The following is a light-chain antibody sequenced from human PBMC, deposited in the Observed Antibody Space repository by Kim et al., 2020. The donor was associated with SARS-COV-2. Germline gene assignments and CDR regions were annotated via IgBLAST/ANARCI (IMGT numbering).Light chain of an antibody. CDR1: TGAVTSGHY. CDR3: LLFYSGAGI. V-gene: IGLV7-46*01. CDR2: HTT. J-gene: IGLJ2*01. Sequence: PCETVTLPCGSSTGAVTSGHYPYWFQQKPGQAPRTLIYHTTNRHSWTPARFSGSLLGGKAALTLSGAQPEDEAEYYCLLFYSGAGIFGGGTQLTVL.